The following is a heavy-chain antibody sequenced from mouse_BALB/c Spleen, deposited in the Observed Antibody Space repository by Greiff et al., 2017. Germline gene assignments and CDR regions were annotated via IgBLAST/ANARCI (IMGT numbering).Heavy chain of an antibody. J-gene: IGHJ3*01. CDR3: ARHGGNRAWFAY. Sequence: EVHLVESGGDLVKPGGSLKLSCAASGFTFSSYGMSWVRQTPDKRLEWVATISSGGSYTYYPDSVKGRFTISRDNAKNTLYLQMSSLKSEDTAMYYCARHGGNRAWFAYWGQGTLVTVSA. D-gene: IGHD1-1*02. CDR1: GFTFSSYG. V-gene: IGHV5-6*01. CDR2: ISSGGSYT.